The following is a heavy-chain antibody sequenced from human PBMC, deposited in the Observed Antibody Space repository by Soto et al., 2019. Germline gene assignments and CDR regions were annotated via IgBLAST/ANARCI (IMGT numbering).Heavy chain of an antibody. CDR2: ISGSGGSP. CDR3: AKARCSGGTCYVPDY. D-gene: IGHD2-15*01. V-gene: IGHV3-23*01. Sequence: GGSLRLSCAVSGFTFSSYTMALVRQAPGKGLEWVSSISGSGGSPNYADSVQGRFTISRDNPKNTLYLQMNSLRAEDTASYYCAKARCSGGTCYVPDYWGQGVLVTVSS. J-gene: IGHJ4*02. CDR1: GFTFSSYT.